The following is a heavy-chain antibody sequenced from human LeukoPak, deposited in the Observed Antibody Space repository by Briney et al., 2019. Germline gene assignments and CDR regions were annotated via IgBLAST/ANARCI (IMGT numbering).Heavy chain of an antibody. CDR3: AKRGAVIRVILVGFHKEAYYFES. D-gene: IGHD3/OR15-3a*01. V-gene: IGHV3-23*01. Sequence: PGGSLRLSCVASGFSFTSYWMSWVRQAPGKGLEWVAGISSTYYADSVKGRFTISRHNPKNTLYLQMNSLRAEDTAVYFCAKRGAVIRVILVGFHKEAYYFESWGQGALVTVSS. J-gene: IGHJ4*02. CDR1: GFSFTSYW. CDR2: ISST.